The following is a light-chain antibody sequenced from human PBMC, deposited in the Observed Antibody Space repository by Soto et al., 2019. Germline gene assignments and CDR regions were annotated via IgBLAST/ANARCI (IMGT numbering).Light chain of an antibody. CDR3: QPYSDWLRT. CDR2: GAS. CDR1: QSVSTN. Sequence: EIVMTQSPDTLSVSPGERATLSCRASQSVSTNLAWYQQKPGQAPRLLLYGASTRATGIPARFSGSGSGTEFTLNISSLQSADFAVSSCQPYSDWLRTFGQGAKVEIK. J-gene: IGKJ1*01. V-gene: IGKV3-15*01.